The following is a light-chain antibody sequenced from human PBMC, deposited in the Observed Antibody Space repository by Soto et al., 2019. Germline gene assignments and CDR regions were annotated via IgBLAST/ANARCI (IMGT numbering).Light chain of an antibody. J-gene: IGKJ1*01. CDR2: GAS. Sequence: EIVLTQSPGTLSLSPGERATLSCTASQSVYSNFLAWYQQKPGQPPSLLIYGASSRATGIPDRFSGSASGTDFTLSISRLEPEVFAVYYCKQYGVSWTFGQGTKVEIK. V-gene: IGKV3-20*01. CDR3: KQYGVSWT. CDR1: QSVYSNF.